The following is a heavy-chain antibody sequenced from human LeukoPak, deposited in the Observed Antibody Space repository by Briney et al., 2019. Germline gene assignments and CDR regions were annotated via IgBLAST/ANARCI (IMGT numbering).Heavy chain of an antibody. J-gene: IGHJ4*02. CDR2: ITTSDGNT. D-gene: IGHD7-27*01. V-gene: IGHV3-23*01. CDR3: AKDGGLWVSAHWGDS. CDR1: GFTFSSYA. Sequence: GGSLRLSCAASGFTFSSYAMSWVRQAPGKGLEWVSTITTSDGNTYYADSVKGRFTVSRDNSKNTLFLQMNSLRAEDTAVYYCAKDGGLWVSAHWGDSWGRGTLVTVSS.